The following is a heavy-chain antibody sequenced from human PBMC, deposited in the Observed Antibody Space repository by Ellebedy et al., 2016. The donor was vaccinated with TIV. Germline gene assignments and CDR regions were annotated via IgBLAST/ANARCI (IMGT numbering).Heavy chain of an antibody. V-gene: IGHV3-48*03. CDR2: ISSSGSTV. Sequence: GGSLRLSCAASGFTFSSYEMNWVRQAPGKGLEWVSYISSSGSTVYYADSVRGRFTISRDNAKNSLYLQMNSLRAEDTALYYCARVIATGAGIGLYYWGQGTLVTVSS. J-gene: IGHJ4*02. CDR3: ARVIATGAGIGLYY. CDR1: GFTFSSYE. D-gene: IGHD6-19*01.